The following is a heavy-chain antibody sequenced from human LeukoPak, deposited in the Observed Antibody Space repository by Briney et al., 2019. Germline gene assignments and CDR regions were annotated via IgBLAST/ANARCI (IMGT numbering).Heavy chain of an antibody. Sequence: PGGSLRLSCAASGFTFSSYAMSWVRQAPGKGLEWVSAISGSGGSTYYADSVKGRFTISRDNSKNTLYLQMNSLRAEDTAVYYCAKDLNTIFGVVKAEPAPFDYWGQGTLVTVSS. J-gene: IGHJ4*02. D-gene: IGHD3-3*01. CDR1: GFTFSSYA. CDR2: ISGSGGST. V-gene: IGHV3-23*01. CDR3: AKDLNTIFGVVKAEPAPFDY.